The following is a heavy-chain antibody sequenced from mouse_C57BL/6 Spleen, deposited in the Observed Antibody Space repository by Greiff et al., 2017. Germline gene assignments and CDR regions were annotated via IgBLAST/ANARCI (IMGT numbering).Heavy chain of an antibody. Sequence: EVKVVESGGGLVQPGASLRLSCAASGFTFTDYYMSWVRQPPGKAPEWLALISNKANGYTTEYTASVKGRFTISRDNSHNILYLQMNTLRAEDSATYYCVKALDYWGQGTTLTVSS. CDR1: GFTFTDYY. CDR2: ISNKANGYTT. V-gene: IGHV7-4*01. CDR3: VKALDY. J-gene: IGHJ2*01.